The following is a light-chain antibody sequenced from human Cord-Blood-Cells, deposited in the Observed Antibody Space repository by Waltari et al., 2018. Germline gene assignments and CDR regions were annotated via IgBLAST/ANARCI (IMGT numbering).Light chain of an antibody. CDR3: QQYNSYAWT. Sequence: DIQMTQSPSTLSASVGDRVTITCRASQSISSWFAWYQQKPGKAPNLLIYEFSSLESGVPARFSGSGSGTEFTLTISSLQPDDFATYYCQQYNSYAWTFAQGTKVEIK. CDR1: QSISSW. V-gene: IGKV1-5*01. CDR2: EFS. J-gene: IGKJ1*01.